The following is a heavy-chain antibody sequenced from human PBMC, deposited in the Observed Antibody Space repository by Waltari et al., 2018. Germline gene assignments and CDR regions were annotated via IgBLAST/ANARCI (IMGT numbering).Heavy chain of an antibody. J-gene: IGHJ6*02. CDR2: IYYSGST. D-gene: IGHD5-18*01. Sequence: QVQLQESGPGLVKPSETLSLTCTVSGGSISSYSWCWIRQPPGQGLDWIGYIYYSGSTNYNPSLKSRVTISVDTSKNQFSLKLSSVTAADTAVYYCARVNERGYSYGLGYYYYGMDVWGQGTTVTVSS. CDR3: ARVNERGYSYGLGYYYYGMDV. CDR1: GGSISSYS. V-gene: IGHV4-59*01.